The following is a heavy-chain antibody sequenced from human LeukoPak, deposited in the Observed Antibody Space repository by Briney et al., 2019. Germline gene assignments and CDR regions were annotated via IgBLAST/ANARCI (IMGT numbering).Heavy chain of an antibody. V-gene: IGHV3-23*01. J-gene: IGHJ4*02. CDR2: ISGSGGST. Sequence: GGSLRLSCAASGFTFSSYGMSWVRKAPGKGLEWVSAISGSGGSTYYADSVKGRFTISRDNSKNTLYLQMNSLRAEDTAVYYCAKDMGQWLPQPPDYWGQGTLVTVSS. CDR3: AKDMGQWLPQPPDY. D-gene: IGHD6-19*01. CDR1: GFTFSSYG.